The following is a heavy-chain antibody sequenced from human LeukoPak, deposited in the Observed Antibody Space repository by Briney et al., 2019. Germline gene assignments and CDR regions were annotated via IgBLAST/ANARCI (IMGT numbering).Heavy chain of an antibody. V-gene: IGHV1-24*01. D-gene: IGHD4/OR15-4a*01. Sequence: GASVKLSCKVSGYTLTELSMHWVRQAPGNGLEWMGGFDPEDGETIYAQKFQGRVTMTEDTSTDTAYMELSSLRSEDTAVYYCATYPLLTAARGLYWGQGTLVTVSS. J-gene: IGHJ4*02. CDR3: ATYPLLTAARGLY. CDR1: GYTLTELS. CDR2: FDPEDGET.